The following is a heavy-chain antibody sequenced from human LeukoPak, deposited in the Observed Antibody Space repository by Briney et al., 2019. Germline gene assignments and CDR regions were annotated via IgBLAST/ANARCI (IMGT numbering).Heavy chain of an antibody. D-gene: IGHD6-6*01. Sequence: SATLSLTCAVYGGSFSGYYWSWIRQAPGKGLEWIGEINHSGSTNYNPTLKSRVTISVDTSKNQFSLKLSSVTAADTAVYYCASPGAPVRRIAARPNYYYGMDVWGQGTTVTVSS. J-gene: IGHJ6*02. CDR2: INHSGST. V-gene: IGHV4-34*01. CDR3: ASPGAPVRRIAARPNYYYGMDV. CDR1: GGSFSGYY.